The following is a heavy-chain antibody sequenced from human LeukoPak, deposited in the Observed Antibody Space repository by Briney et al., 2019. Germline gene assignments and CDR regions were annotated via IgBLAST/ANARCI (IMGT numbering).Heavy chain of an antibody. J-gene: IGHJ6*03. CDR3: ARGGWNYNYMDV. D-gene: IGHD3-16*01. Sequence: ASVKVSCKVSGYTLTELSMHWVRQAPGQGLEWMGWISAYNGNTNYAQKLQGRVTMTTDTSTSTAYMELRSLRSDDTAVYYCARGGWNYNYMDVWGKGTTVTVSS. V-gene: IGHV1-18*01. CDR2: ISAYNGNT. CDR1: GYTLTELS.